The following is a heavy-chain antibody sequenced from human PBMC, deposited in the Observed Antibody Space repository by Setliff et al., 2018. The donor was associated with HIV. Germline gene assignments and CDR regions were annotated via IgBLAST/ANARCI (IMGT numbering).Heavy chain of an antibody. CDR2: IYYSGTT. Sequence: LETLSLTCAVYGGSFTTYFWSWIRQPPGKGLEWIGTIYYSGTTYYNPSLKSRVTMSIDTSQNQFSLRLTSVTATDTAVYYCARHRYSSSINWFDPWGQGTLVTVSS. D-gene: IGHD6-13*01. CDR3: ARHRYSSSINWFDP. V-gene: IGHV4-59*04. CDR1: GGSFTTYF. J-gene: IGHJ5*02.